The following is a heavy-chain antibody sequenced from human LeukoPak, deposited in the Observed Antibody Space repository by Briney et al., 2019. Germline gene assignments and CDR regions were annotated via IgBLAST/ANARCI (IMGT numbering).Heavy chain of an antibody. CDR1: GFTFSNAW. V-gene: IGHV3-15*01. J-gene: IGHJ5*02. Sequence: GGSLRLSCAASGFTFSNAWLNWVRQAPGKGLEWVGHIKSKTDGGTTDYAAPVKGRFTISRDDSKNTLYLQTNSLKTEDTAVYYCTTEGGDYGDYGLDFSNRFDPWGQGTLVTVSS. CDR3: TTEGGDYGDYGLDFSNRFDP. D-gene: IGHD4-17*01. CDR2: IKSKTDGGTT.